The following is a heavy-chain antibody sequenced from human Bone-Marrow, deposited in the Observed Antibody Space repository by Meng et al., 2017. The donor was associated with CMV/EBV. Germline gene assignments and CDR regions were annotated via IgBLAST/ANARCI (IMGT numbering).Heavy chain of an antibody. J-gene: IGHJ6*02. CDR2: TNHGGDT. Sequence: SETLSLTCAVYGGSFSGYYWTWIRQPPGKGLEWIGVTNHGGDTSYNPSLKSRVGISVDTSKNQFSLKLSSVTAEDTAVYYCARDLDPEAFGYYYYGMDVWGQGTTVTVSS. CDR1: GGSFSGYY. D-gene: IGHD1-14*01. CDR3: ARDLDPEAFGYYYYGMDV. V-gene: IGHV4-34*01.